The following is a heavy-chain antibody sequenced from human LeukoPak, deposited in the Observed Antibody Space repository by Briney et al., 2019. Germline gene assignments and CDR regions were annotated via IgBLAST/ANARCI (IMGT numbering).Heavy chain of an antibody. CDR2: IYTSGST. CDR1: GGSISSYY. J-gene: IGHJ4*02. V-gene: IGHV4-4*07. Sequence: SSETLSLTCTVSGGSISSYYWSWIRQPAGKGLEWIGRIYTSGSTNYNPSLKSRITMSVDTSKNQFSLKLSSVTAADTAVYYCAREARPGPYDYWGQGTLVTVSS. CDR3: AREARPGPYDY.